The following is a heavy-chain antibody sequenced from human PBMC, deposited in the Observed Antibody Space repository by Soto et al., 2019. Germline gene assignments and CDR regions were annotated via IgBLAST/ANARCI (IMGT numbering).Heavy chain of an antibody. Sequence: ASVKVSCKASGGTFISYAISWVRQAPGQGLEWMGGIIPIFGTANYAQKFQGRVTITADESTSTAYMELSSLRSEDTAVYYCARGEEWLRLGYYYYYGMDVWGQGTTVTVSS. V-gene: IGHV1-69*13. CDR2: IIPIFGTA. D-gene: IGHD5-12*01. CDR1: GGTFISYA. CDR3: ARGEEWLRLGYYYYYGMDV. J-gene: IGHJ6*02.